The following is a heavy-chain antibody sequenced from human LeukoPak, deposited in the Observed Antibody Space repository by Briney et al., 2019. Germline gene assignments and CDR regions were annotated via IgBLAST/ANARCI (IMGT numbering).Heavy chain of an antibody. CDR1: GFTLSTYG. D-gene: IGHD3-16*01. CDR2: TQHDATHQ. Sequence: PGGSLRLSCATSGFTLSTYGIHWVRQAPGKGLEWVAFTQHDATHQYYADSVRGRFTISRDQSKNTVYLQMSSLRGEDTAVYYCAKGGPGHDYVRGFDYWGLGTQVIVSS. V-gene: IGHV3-30*02. J-gene: IGHJ4*02. CDR3: AKGGPGHDYVRGFDY.